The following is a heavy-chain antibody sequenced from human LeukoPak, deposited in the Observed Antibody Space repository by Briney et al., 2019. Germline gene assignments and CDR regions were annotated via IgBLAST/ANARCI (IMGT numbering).Heavy chain of an antibody. CDR3: ASSYYYGSGSYPGTDDY. V-gene: IGHV3-7*01. CDR2: IKQDGSEK. CDR1: GFTFSSYG. D-gene: IGHD3-10*01. Sequence: GGSLRLSCAASGFTFSSYGMHWVRQAPGRGLEWVANIKQDGSEKYYVDSVKGRFTISRDNAKNSLYLQMNSLRAEDTAVYYCASSYYYGSGSYPGTDDYWGQGTLVTVSS. J-gene: IGHJ4*02.